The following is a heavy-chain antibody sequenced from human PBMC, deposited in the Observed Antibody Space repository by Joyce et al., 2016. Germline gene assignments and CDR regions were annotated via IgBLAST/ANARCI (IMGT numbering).Heavy chain of an antibody. CDR1: GGSNSSGDYY. Sequence: QVQLQESGPGLVKPSQTLSLTCTVSGGSNSSGDYYWSWMRQPPGKGLEWVGSIDYSGTPYYDLSLKSRLMMTVDTSKNQFSLKLTSVTAADAAVYYCARDVHPEYCISNGCFAFDIWGQGTMVTVSS. D-gene: IGHD2/OR15-2a*01. J-gene: IGHJ3*02. CDR3: ARDVHPEYCISNGCFAFDI. CDR2: IDYSGTP. V-gene: IGHV4-30-4*01.